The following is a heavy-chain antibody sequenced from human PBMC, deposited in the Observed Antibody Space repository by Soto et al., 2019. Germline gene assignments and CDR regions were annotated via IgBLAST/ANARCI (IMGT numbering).Heavy chain of an antibody. D-gene: IGHD1-26*01. J-gene: IGHJ6*02. V-gene: IGHV1-69*13. CDR3: ARGAPVGVFGYYGMDV. CDR1: GGTFSSYA. Sequence: GASVKVSCKASGGTFSSYATSWVRQAPGQGLEWMGGIIPIFGTANYAQKFQGRVTITADESTSTAYMELSSLRSEDTAVYYCARGAPVGVFGYYGMDVWGQGTTVTVS. CDR2: IIPIFGTA.